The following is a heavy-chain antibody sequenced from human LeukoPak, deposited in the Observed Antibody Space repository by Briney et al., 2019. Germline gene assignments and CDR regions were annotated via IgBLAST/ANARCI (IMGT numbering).Heavy chain of an antibody. V-gene: IGHV4-34*01. CDR3: ARGYGGNLVTG. CDR1: GGSFSGYY. J-gene: IGHJ4*02. D-gene: IGHD4-23*01. Sequence: SETLSLTCAVYGGSFSGYYWSWIRQPPGKGLEWIGEINHSGSTNYNPSLKSRVTISVDTSKNQFSLKLSSVTAADTAVYYCARGYGGNLVTGWGQGTLVTVSS. CDR2: INHSGST.